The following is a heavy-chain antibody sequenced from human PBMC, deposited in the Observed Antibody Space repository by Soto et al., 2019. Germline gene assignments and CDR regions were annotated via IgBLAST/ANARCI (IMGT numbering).Heavy chain of an antibody. CDR3: SRFIMVGGWFDPNYYHGMDV. Sequence: QVPLVQSGAEVKKPGASVTVSCKTSGYTFSNYGINWVRQAPGQGLEWMGWISGYNGNTNYAQTVQGRVTMTTDTSTGTVYMELRSLKSDDTAIYYCSRFIMVGGWFDPNYYHGMDVWGQGTPVTVSS. V-gene: IGHV1-18*01. J-gene: IGHJ6*02. CDR1: GYTFSNYG. CDR2: ISGYNGNT. D-gene: IGHD6-19*01.